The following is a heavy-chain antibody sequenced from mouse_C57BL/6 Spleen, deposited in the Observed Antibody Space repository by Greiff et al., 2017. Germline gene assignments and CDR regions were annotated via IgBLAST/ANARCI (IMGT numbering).Heavy chain of an antibody. V-gene: IGHV1-53*01. D-gene: IGHD1-1*02. CDR2: INPSNGGT. CDR3: ARSGDYGGLLYWYFDV. J-gene: IGHJ1*03. CDR1: GYTFTSYW. Sequence: QVQLQQPGTELVKPGASVKLSCKASGYTFTSYWMHWVKQRPGQGLEWIGNINPSNGGTNYNEKFKSKATLTVDKSSSTAYMQLSSLTSEDSAVYYCARSGDYGGLLYWYFDVWGTGTTVTVSS.